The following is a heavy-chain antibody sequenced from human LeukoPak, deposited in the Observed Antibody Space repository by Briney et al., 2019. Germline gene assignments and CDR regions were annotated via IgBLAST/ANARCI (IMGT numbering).Heavy chain of an antibody. Sequence: SETLSLTCTVSGGSISSGDYYWSWIRQPPGKGLEWIGYIYYSGSTYYNPSLKSRVTISVDTPKNQFSLKLSSVTAADTAVYYCARGSVYGDYAYWGQGTLVTVSS. J-gene: IGHJ4*02. CDR2: IYYSGST. D-gene: IGHD4-17*01. V-gene: IGHV4-30-4*01. CDR1: GGSISSGDYY. CDR3: ARGSVYGDYAY.